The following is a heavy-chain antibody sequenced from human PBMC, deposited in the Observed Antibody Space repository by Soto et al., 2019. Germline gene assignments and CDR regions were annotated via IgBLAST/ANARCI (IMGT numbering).Heavy chain of an antibody. V-gene: IGHV1-46*01. D-gene: IGHD6-13*01. Sequence: QVQLVQSGAEVKKPGASVKLSCRTSGYTFTHXXXPWVRQAPGQGLEWLGIINPASGSTNYAQDFQGRVTLTMDTSTTTVYMDLSGLRVRDTAIFYCARDLAAGDHWGQGTLVTVSS. CDR2: INPASGST. CDR1: GYTFTHXX. J-gene: IGHJ4*02. CDR3: ARDLAAGDH.